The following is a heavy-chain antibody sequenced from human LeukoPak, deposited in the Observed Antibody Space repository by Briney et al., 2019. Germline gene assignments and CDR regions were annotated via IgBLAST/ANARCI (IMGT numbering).Heavy chain of an antibody. D-gene: IGHD3-9*01. J-gene: IGHJ3*02. CDR2: ISSSSSYI. CDR3: ARVLHFDWLSSDAFDI. V-gene: IGHV3-21*01. Sequence: GGSLRLSCAASGFTFSSYSMNWVRQAPGKGLEWVSSISSSSSYIYYADSVKGRFSISRDNAKNSLYLQMNSLRAEDTVVYYCARVLHFDWLSSDAFDIWGQGTMVTVSS. CDR1: GFTFSSYS.